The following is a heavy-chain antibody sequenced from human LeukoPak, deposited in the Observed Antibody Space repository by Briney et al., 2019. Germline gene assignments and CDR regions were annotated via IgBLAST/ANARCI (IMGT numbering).Heavy chain of an antibody. J-gene: IGHJ4*02. CDR2: INPNSGGT. Sequence: ASVKVSCKASGYTFTVHHMHWVRQAPGQGLEWMGWINPNSGGTNYAQKFQGRVTMTRDTSISTAYMELSRLRSDDTAVYYCARGTGYSSSWPPHWGQGTLVTVSS. V-gene: IGHV1-2*02. CDR1: GYTFTVHH. D-gene: IGHD6-13*01. CDR3: ARGTGYSSSWPPH.